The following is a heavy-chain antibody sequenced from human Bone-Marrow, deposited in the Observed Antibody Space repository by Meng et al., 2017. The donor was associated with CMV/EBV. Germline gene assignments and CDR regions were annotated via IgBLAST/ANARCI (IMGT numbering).Heavy chain of an antibody. CDR2: INPNTGAA. Sequence: ASVKVSCKTSGYTFTGYFIYWVRQAPGQGLEWMGGINPNTGAANYAPKFQGRVTMTRDTSISTAFMDLSRLTADDMAVYYCARGRDYWGQGTLVTVSS. J-gene: IGHJ4*02. CDR1: GYTFTGYF. CDR3: ARGRDY. V-gene: IGHV1-2*02.